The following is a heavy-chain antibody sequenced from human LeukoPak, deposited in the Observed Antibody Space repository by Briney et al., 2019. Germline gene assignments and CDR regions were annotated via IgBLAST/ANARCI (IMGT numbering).Heavy chain of an antibody. CDR2: ISSSSSPK. V-gene: IGHV3-48*01. CDR1: GFTFSSYS. Sequence: GGSLRLSCAASGFTFSSYSLSWVRQAPGKGLEWVSYISSSSSPKYYADSVKGRFTISRDNAKNSLYLQMNSLRAEDTAVYYCAKGAGDSSRWYAIFDYWGQGTLVTVSS. J-gene: IGHJ4*02. CDR3: AKGAGDSSRWYAIFDY. D-gene: IGHD6-13*01.